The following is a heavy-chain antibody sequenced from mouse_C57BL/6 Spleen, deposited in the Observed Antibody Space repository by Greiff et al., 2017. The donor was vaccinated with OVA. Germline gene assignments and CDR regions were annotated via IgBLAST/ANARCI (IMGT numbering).Heavy chain of an antibody. V-gene: IGHV5-4*01. CDR3: ARDDYYGSRDWYFDV. J-gene: IGHJ1*03. Sequence: DVMLVESGGGLVKPGGSLKLSCAASGFTFSSYAMSWVRQTPEKRLEWVATISDGGSYTYYPDNVKGRFTISRDNAKNNLYLQMSHLKSEDTAMYYCARDDYYGSRDWYFDVWGTGTTVTVSS. CDR1: GFTFSSYA. D-gene: IGHD1-1*01. CDR2: ISDGGSYT.